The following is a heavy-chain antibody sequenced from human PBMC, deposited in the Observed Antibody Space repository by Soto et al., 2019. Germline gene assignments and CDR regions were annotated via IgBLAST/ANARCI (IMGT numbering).Heavy chain of an antibody. J-gene: IGHJ4*02. CDR1: GYTFTGYY. Sequence: ASVKVSCKASGYTFTGYYMHWVRQAPGQGLEWMGWINPNSGGTNYAQKFQGWVTMTRDTSISTAYMELSRLRSDDTAVYYCARAFGSFYPTLYYFDYWGQGTLVTVSS. D-gene: IGHD3-16*01. CDR2: INPNSGGT. CDR3: ARAFGSFYPTLYYFDY. V-gene: IGHV1-2*04.